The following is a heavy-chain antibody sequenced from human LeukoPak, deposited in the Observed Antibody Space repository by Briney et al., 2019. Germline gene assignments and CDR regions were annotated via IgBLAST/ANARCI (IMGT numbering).Heavy chain of an antibody. CDR2: IYHSGST. V-gene: IGHV4-38-2*02. CDR3: ARSLRYFRWFDP. J-gene: IGHJ5*02. Sequence: SETLSLTCTVSGYSISSGYYWGWIRQPPGKGLEWIGSIYHSGSTYYNPSLKSRVTISVDTSKNQFSLKLSSVTAADTAVYYCARSLRYFRWFDPWGQGTLVTVSS. CDR1: GYSISSGYY. D-gene: IGHD3-9*01.